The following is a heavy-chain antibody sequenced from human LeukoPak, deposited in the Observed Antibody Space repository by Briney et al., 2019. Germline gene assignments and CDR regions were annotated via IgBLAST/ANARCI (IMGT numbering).Heavy chain of an antibody. CDR3: AREPYSDNNAGFDY. J-gene: IGHJ4*02. CDR1: GFPFSGYT. V-gene: IGHV3-21*01. Sequence: GGSLRLSCAASGFPFSGYTMNWIRQAPGKGLEWVSSISSSSSYIFYADPLKGRFTISRDNAKNSLYLQMDSLRAEDSAVYYCAREPYSDNNAGFDYWGQGTLVTVSS. D-gene: IGHD3-22*01. CDR2: ISSSSSYI.